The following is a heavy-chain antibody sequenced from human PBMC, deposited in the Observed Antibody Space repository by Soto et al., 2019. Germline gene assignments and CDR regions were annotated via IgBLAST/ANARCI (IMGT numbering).Heavy chain of an antibody. CDR2: ISSRSDI. CDR1: GFTFSTYS. D-gene: IGHD2-2*02. Sequence: GGSLRLSCVGSGFTFSTYSINWVRQAPGKGLEWVSSISSRSDIYYADSVKGRFTISRDNAKNSVSLQMNSLRAEDTAVYYCAREYTAWPLAYGLDVWGQGTTVTAP. CDR3: AREYTAWPLAYGLDV. V-gene: IGHV3-21*01. J-gene: IGHJ6*02.